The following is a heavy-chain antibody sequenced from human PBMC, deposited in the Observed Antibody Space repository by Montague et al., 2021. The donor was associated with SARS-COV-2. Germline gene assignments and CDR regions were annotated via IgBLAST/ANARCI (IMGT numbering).Heavy chain of an antibody. V-gene: IGHV3-30-3*01. J-gene: IGHJ4*02. D-gene: IGHD4-17*01. CDR3: ARDPDYGDSVGIDY. CDR1: GFTFSSYA. CDR2: ISYDGINK. Sequence: SLRLSCAASGFTFSSYAMHWVRQAPGKGLEWVAVISYDGINKYYVDSVKGRFTISRDNSKNTLYLQMNSLRAEDTAVYYCARDPDYGDSVGIDYWGQGTLVTVSS.